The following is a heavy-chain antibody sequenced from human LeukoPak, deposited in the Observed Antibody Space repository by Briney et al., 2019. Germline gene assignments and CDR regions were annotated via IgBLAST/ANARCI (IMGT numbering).Heavy chain of an antibody. Sequence: SVKVSCKASGGTFSSYAISWVRQAPGQGLEWMGGIIPIFGTANYAQKFQGRVTITADESTSTAYMELSSLRSEDTAVYYCARQRDTSHFDGGGYSSLDSWGRGALVTVSS. D-gene: IGHD3-22*01. J-gene: IGHJ4*02. CDR1: GGTFSSYA. CDR2: IIPIFGTA. CDR3: ARQRDTSHFDGGGYSSLDS. V-gene: IGHV1-69*13.